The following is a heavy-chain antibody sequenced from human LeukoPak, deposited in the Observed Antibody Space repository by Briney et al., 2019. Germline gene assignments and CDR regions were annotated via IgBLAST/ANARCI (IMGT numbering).Heavy chain of an antibody. J-gene: IGHJ4*02. CDR1: GGSFSGYY. CDR3: AGPYSGYALH. Sequence: SETLSLTCAVYGGSFSGYYWSWIRQPPGKGLEWIGEINHSGSTNYNPSLKSRVTISVDTSKNQFSLKLSSVTAADTAVYYCAGPYSGYALHWGQGTLVTVSS. CDR2: INHSGST. V-gene: IGHV4-34*01. D-gene: IGHD5-12*01.